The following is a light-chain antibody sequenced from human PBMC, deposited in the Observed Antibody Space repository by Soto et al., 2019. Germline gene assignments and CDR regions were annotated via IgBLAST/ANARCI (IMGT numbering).Light chain of an antibody. CDR2: DAS. Sequence: EIVLTQSPATLSLSPGERATLSCRASQSVSTYLDWLQQRPGQAPRLLIYDASNRATGIPARFSGSGSGTDFTLTISSLQTDDFATYYCQQYNSYFRTFGQGTKVEIK. V-gene: IGKV3-11*01. CDR3: QQYNSYFRT. J-gene: IGKJ1*01. CDR1: QSVSTY.